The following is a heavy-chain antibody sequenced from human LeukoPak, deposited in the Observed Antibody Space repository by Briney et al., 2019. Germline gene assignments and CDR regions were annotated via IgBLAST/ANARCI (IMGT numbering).Heavy chain of an antibody. J-gene: IGHJ4*02. CDR1: GFTFSSYW. D-gene: IGHD6-13*01. V-gene: IGHV3-74*01. CDR2: INSDGSGT. Sequence: GGSLRLSCAASGFTFSSYWMHWVRQAPGKGLVWVSRINSDGSGTSYADSVKGRFTISRANAKNTLYLQMNSLRAEDTAVYYCARDHDSSSWRDHYFDYWGQGTLVTVSS. CDR3: ARDHDSSSWRDHYFDY.